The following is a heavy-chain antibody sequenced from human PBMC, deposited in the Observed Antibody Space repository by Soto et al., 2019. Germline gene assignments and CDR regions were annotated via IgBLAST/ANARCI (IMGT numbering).Heavy chain of an antibody. J-gene: IGHJ4*02. D-gene: IGHD2-8*01. V-gene: IGHV3-23*01. Sequence: PGGSLRLSCAASGFSFSNFAMSWVRQAPGQGLEWVSAVTGSGSHTYYADSVKGRFTISGDNSKNTLYLQMSSLRAEDTAVYYCARDQWDYWSQGTLVTVSS. CDR1: GFSFSNFA. CDR2: VTGSGSHT. CDR3: ARDQWDY.